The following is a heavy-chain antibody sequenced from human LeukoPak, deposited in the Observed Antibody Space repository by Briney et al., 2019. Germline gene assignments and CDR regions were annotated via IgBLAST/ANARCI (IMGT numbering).Heavy chain of an antibody. V-gene: IGHV3-11*05. CDR1: GFIFSDYY. CDR3: AKATNAATGTPTLAIDY. D-gene: IGHD6-13*01. CDR2: ISSTSSYT. J-gene: IGHJ4*02. Sequence: GGTLRLSCAASGFIFSDYYMSWIRQAPGKGLEWVSYISSTSSYTAYADSVKGRVTISRDNAKNSLHLQKNSLRAEDTAVYFCAKATNAATGTPTLAIDYWGQGTLVTVSA.